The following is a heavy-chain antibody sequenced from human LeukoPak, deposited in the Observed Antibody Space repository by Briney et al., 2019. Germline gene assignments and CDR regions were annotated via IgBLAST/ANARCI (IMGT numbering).Heavy chain of an antibody. J-gene: IGHJ4*02. CDR3: ARAYYYDSSGPSLDY. D-gene: IGHD3-22*01. CDR2: IYYSGST. CDR1: GGSISSGGYY. V-gene: IGHV4-31*03. Sequence: SETLSLTCTVSGGSISSGGYYWSWIRQHPGKGLEWIGHIYYSGSTYYNPSLKSRVTISVDTSKNQFSLKLSSVTAADTAVYYCARAYYYDSSGPSLDYWGQGTLVTVSS.